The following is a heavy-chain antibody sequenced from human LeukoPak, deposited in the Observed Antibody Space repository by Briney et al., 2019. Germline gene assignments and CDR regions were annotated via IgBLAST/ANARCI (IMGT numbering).Heavy chain of an antibody. CDR1: GFTFSSYS. D-gene: IGHD1-14*01. J-gene: IGHJ4*02. V-gene: IGHV3-48*04. CDR2: ISSSSSTI. Sequence: GGSLRLSCAASGFTFSSYSMNWVRQAPGKGLEWVSYISSSSSTIYYADSVKGRFTISRDNAKDSVDLQLGSLRVENTAVYYCARDFSGTTGPFDSWGRGTLVTVSS. CDR3: ARDFSGTTGPFDS.